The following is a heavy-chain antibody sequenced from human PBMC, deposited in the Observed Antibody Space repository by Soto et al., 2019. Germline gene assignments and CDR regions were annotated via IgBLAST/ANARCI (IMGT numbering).Heavy chain of an antibody. V-gene: IGHV1-69*13. Sequence: SVKVSCKASGGTFSSYAISWVRQAPGQGLEWMGGIIPIFGTANYAQKFQGRVTITADESTSTAYMELSSLRSEDTAVYYCARPETPSSPYYYYGMDVWGQGTTVTVSS. CDR2: IIPIFGTA. D-gene: IGHD2-2*01. J-gene: IGHJ6*02. CDR3: ARPETPSSPYYYYGMDV. CDR1: GGTFSSYA.